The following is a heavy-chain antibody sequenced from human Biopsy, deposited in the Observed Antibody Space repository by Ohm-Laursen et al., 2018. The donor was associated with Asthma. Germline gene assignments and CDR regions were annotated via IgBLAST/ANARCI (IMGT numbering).Heavy chain of an antibody. D-gene: IGHD1-26*01. J-gene: IGHJ4*02. V-gene: IGHV3-30*18. CDR2: ISFDGSNK. Sequence: SLRLSCAAPGFTFSNYGMHWVRQAPGKGLDWVAVISFDGSNKNYTDSVKGRFTISRDNSRNTLHLQMNSLRAEDTAVYYCAKDVFPGWELRRGPDSWGQGTLVTISS. CDR1: GFTFSNYG. CDR3: AKDVFPGWELRRGPDS.